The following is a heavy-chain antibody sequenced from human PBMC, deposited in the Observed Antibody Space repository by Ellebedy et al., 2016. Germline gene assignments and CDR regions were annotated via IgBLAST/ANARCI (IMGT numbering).Heavy chain of an antibody. D-gene: IGHD3-9*01. Sequence: SETLSLTXTVSGGSISSGGYYWSWIRQHPGKGLEWIGYIYYSGSTYYNPSLKSRVTISVDTSKNQFSLKLSSVTAADTAVYYCARSYYDILTGYSDAFDIWGQGTMVTVSS. CDR3: ARSYYDILTGYSDAFDI. J-gene: IGHJ3*02. CDR1: GGSISSGGYY. CDR2: IYYSGST. V-gene: IGHV4-31*03.